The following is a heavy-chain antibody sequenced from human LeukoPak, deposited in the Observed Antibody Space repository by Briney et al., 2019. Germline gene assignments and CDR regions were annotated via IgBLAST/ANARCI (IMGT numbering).Heavy chain of an antibody. CDR2: INHSGST. J-gene: IGHJ6*02. V-gene: IGHV4-39*07. CDR1: GGSISSSSYY. D-gene: IGHD4-11*01. CDR3: ARVAVTYYYYGMDV. Sequence: SETLSLTCTVSGGSISSSSYYWGWIRQPPGKGLEWIGEINHSGSTNYNPSLKSRVTISVDTSKNQFSLKLSSVTAADTAVYYCARVAVTYYYYGMDVWGQGTTVTVSS.